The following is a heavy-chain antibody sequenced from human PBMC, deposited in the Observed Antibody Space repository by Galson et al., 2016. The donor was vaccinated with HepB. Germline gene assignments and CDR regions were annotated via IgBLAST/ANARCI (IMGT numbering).Heavy chain of an antibody. D-gene: IGHD1-1*01. Sequence: SLRLSCAASGFTFRNFAMSWVRQAPGKGLEWVSNLNDDGVGRFYADSVKGRFTISRDNSKNTLYLEMSSLRVEDTAMYYCAKNRGSEYKNYHMDVWGKGTTVTVSS. CDR2: LNDDGVGR. CDR3: AKNRGSEYKNYHMDV. CDR1: GFTFRNFA. V-gene: IGHV3-23*01. J-gene: IGHJ6*03.